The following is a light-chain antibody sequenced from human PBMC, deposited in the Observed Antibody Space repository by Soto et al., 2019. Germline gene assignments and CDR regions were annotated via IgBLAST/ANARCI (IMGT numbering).Light chain of an antibody. Sequence: EVVLTQSPGTLSLSRGERATLSCRASQSIDSKYLGWYQQKPGQTPRLLIYGASSRATGIPDRFSGSGSWTHFTLTISRLEPEDFAVYYCQHYGTSPETLGQGTKVDIK. CDR1: QSIDSKY. CDR3: QHYGTSPET. J-gene: IGKJ1*01. V-gene: IGKV3-20*01. CDR2: GAS.